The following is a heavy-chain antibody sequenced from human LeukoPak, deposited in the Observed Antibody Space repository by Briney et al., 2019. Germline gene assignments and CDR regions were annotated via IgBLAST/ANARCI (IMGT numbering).Heavy chain of an antibody. D-gene: IGHD5-24*01. CDR3: AKDSVEMATINHFDY. Sequence: GGSLRLSCAASGFTFSNYWMSWVRQAPGKGLEWVSAISGSGGSTYYADSVKGRFTISRDNSKNTLYLQMNSLRAEDTAVYYCAKDSVEMATINHFDYWGQGTLVTVSS. CDR2: ISGSGGST. V-gene: IGHV3-23*01. J-gene: IGHJ4*02. CDR1: GFTFSNYW.